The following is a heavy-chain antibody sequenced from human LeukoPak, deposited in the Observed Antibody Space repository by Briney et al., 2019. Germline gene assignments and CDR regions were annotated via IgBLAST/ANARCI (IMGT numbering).Heavy chain of an antibody. Sequence: GGSLRLSCAASGFTFSNYAMSWVRQAPGKGLEWVAVISYDGSNKYYADSVKGRFTISRDNSKNTLYLQMNSLRAEDMAVYYCARAPRGSTDYWGQGTLVTVSS. J-gene: IGHJ4*02. CDR1: GFTFSNYA. D-gene: IGHD1-1*01. CDR2: ISYDGSNK. V-gene: IGHV3-30*04. CDR3: ARAPRGSTDY.